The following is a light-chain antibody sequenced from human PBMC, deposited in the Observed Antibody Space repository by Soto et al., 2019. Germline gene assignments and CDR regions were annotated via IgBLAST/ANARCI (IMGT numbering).Light chain of an antibody. Sequence: QSALTQPASVSGSPGQAITISCSGTSSDVGAFNYVSWYQQHPGKAPKLMIYDVSNRPSGVSNRFSGSKSGNTASLTISGLRAEDEADYYCQSYDSNLVGLVFGAGTKLTVL. CDR2: DVS. CDR3: QSYDSNLVGLV. J-gene: IGLJ3*02. CDR1: SSDVGAFNY. V-gene: IGLV2-14*03.